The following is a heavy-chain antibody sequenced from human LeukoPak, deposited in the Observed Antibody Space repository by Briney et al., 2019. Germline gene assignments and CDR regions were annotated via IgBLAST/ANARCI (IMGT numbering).Heavy chain of an antibody. D-gene: IGHD5-24*01. J-gene: IGHJ4*02. V-gene: IGHV3-48*03. CDR1: GFTFSSYE. CDR2: TSSSGSTT. CDR3: ARGGRDGYNYLAYNFDY. Sequence: GGSLRLSCAASGFTFSSYEMNWVRQAPGKGLEWVSYTSSSGSTTYYADSVKGRFTISRDNAKNSLYLQMNSLRAEDTAVYYCARGGRDGYNYLAYNFDYWGQGTLVTVSS.